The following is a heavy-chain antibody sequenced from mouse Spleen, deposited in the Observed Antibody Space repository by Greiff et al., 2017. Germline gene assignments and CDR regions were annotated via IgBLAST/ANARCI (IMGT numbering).Heavy chain of an antibody. CDR1: GYTFTSYW. CDR2: IYPSDSET. Sequence: QVQLQQPGAELVRPGSSVKLSCTASGYTFTSYWMDWVKQRPGQGLEWIGNIYPSDSETHYNQKFKDKATLTVDKSSSTAYMQLSSLTSEDSAVYYCALYYDYAFAYWGQGTLVTVSA. D-gene: IGHD2-4*01. CDR3: ALYYDYAFAY. V-gene: IGHV1-61*01. J-gene: IGHJ3*01.